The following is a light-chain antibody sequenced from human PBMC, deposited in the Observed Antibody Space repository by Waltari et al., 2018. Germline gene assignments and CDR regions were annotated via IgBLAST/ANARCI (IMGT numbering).Light chain of an antibody. V-gene: IGKV1-39*01. CDR2: GAS. Sequence: DIQMTQSPSSLSASVGDRVTITCRASQSISRNLNWYQQKPGKAPRLLISGASSLESGVPSRFSGSGSGTDFTLTITSLQAEDFATYYCQESDSTLTWTFGPGTKVEI. CDR1: QSISRN. J-gene: IGKJ1*01. CDR3: QESDSTLTWT.